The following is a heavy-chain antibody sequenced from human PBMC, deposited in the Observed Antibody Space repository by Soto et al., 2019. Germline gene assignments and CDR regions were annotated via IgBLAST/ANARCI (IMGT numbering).Heavy chain of an antibody. V-gene: IGHV3-74*01. Sequence: EVQLAESGGASVQPGGSLRLSCAASGFTFRSYWMHWVRQAPGKGLVWVARIDNDGTGSIYADSVRGRFTISRDNAYNAVYLHMTSLRAEDTAVYYCSRGGFHHGFDVWGQGPRVTVSS. J-gene: IGHJ3*01. D-gene: IGHD2-15*01. CDR1: GFTFRSYW. CDR3: SRGGFHHGFDV. CDR2: IDNDGTGS.